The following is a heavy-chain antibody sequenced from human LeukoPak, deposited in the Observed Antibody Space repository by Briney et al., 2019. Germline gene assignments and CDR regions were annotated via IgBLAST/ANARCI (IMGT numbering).Heavy chain of an antibody. CDR3: ARVSTVPRGLGYYYYIDV. CDR1: GFTFSSYG. D-gene: IGHD4-17*01. V-gene: IGHV3-23*01. J-gene: IGHJ6*03. Sequence: GGSLRLSCGASGFTFSSYGMSWVRQAPGKGLEWVSCISGSGGNTYYADSVKGRFTISRDNSKNTLSLQMNSLRADDAAVYYCARVSTVPRGLGYYYYIDVWGKGTTVTISS. CDR2: ISGSGGNT.